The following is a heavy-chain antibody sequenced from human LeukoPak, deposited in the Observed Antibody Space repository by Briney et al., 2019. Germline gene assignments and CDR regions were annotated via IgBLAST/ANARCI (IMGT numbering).Heavy chain of an antibody. D-gene: IGHD2-15*01. V-gene: IGHV3-23*01. CDR3: ARGYCSGGSCYDY. J-gene: IGHJ4*02. CDR1: GFTFNSYA. CDR2: ISAGSIDT. Sequence: TGGSLRLSCAASGFTFNSYAMNWVRQAPGKGLEWVSVISAGSIDTYYADSVKGRFTISRDNSKNTLYLHMNNLRAEDTGVYYCARGYCSGGSCYDYWGQGTLVTVSS.